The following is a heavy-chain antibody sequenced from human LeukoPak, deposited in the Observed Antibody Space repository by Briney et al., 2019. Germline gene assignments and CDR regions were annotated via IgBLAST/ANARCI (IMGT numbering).Heavy chain of an antibody. CDR2: ISSSSSTI. Sequence: GGSLRLSSAASGFAFSSYSMNWVRQAPGKGVEWVSYISSSSSTIYYADSVKGRFTISRDNAKNSLYLQMNSLRAEDTAVYYCARVGGYCSSTSCPDWGQGTLVTVSS. D-gene: IGHD2-2*01. CDR1: GFAFSSYS. J-gene: IGHJ4*02. V-gene: IGHV3-48*04. CDR3: ARVGGYCSSTSCPD.